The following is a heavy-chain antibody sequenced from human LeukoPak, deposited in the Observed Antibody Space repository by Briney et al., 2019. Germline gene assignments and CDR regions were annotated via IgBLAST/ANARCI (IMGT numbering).Heavy chain of an antibody. CDR2: INHSGST. Sequence: SSETLSLTCAVYGGSFSGYYWSWIRQPPGKGLDWIGEINHSGSTNYNPSLKSRVTISVDTSKNQFSLKLSSVTAADTAVYYCARDSGTTGEVKFDPWGQGTLVTVSS. CDR3: ARDSGTTGEVKFDP. J-gene: IGHJ5*02. V-gene: IGHV4-34*01. D-gene: IGHD3-10*01. CDR1: GGSFSGYY.